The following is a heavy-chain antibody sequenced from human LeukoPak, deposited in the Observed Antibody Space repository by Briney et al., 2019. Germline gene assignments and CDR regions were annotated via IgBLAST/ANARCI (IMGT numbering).Heavy chain of an antibody. CDR3: AKQRWDSLETHFDY. J-gene: IGHJ4*02. Sequence: GGSLRLSCAASGFTFSSYGMHWVRQAPGKGLEWVAVISYDGSNKYYADSVKGRFTISRDNSKNTLYLQMNSLRAEDTAVYYCAKQRWDSLETHFDYWGQGNLVTVSS. CDR2: ISYDGSNK. CDR1: GFTFSSYG. D-gene: IGHD1-26*01. V-gene: IGHV3-30*18.